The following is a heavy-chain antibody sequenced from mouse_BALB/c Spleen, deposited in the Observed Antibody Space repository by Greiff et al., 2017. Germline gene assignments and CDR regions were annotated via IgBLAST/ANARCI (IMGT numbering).Heavy chain of an antibody. CDR3: ARVDYYGSSYDDFDY. CDR2: IYPYNGGT. V-gene: IGHV1S29*02. J-gene: IGHJ2*01. CDR1: GYTFTDYN. D-gene: IGHD1-1*01. Sequence: DVKLQQSGPELVKPGASVKISCKASGYTFTDYNMHWVKQSHGKSLEWIGYIYPYNGGTGYNQKFKSKATLTVDNSSSTAYMELRSLTSEDSAVYYCARVDYYGSSYDDFDYWGQGTTLTVSS.